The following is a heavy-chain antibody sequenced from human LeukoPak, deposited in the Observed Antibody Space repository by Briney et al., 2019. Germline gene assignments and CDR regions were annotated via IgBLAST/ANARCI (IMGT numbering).Heavy chain of an antibody. V-gene: IGHV4-34*01. CDR1: GGSFSGYY. CDR2: INHSGST. Sequence: SETLSLTCAVYGGSFSGYYWSWIRQPPGKGLEWIGEINHSGSTNYNPSLKSRVTMSVDTSKNQFPLKLSSVTAADTAVYYCARTYSSGWYGEYYYYMDVWGKGTTVTISS. J-gene: IGHJ6*03. D-gene: IGHD6-19*01. CDR3: ARTYSSGWYGEYYYYMDV.